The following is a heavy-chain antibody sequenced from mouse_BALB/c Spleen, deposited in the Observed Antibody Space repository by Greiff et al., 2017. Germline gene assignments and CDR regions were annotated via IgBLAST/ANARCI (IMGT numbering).Heavy chain of an antibody. CDR3: ARVTTVVAPDY. CDR1: GFTFSSYA. CDR2: ISSGGST. J-gene: IGHJ2*01. Sequence: EVQVVESGGGLVKPGGSLKLSCAASGFTFSSYAMSWVRQTPEKRLEWVASISSGGSTYYPDSVKGRFTISRDNARNILYLQMSSLRSEDTAMYYCARVTTVVAPDYWGQGTTLTVSS. V-gene: IGHV5-6-5*01. D-gene: IGHD1-1*01.